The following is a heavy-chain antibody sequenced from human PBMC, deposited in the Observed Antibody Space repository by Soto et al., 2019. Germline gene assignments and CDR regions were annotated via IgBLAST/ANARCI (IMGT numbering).Heavy chain of an antibody. CDR2: ISGSGGST. Sequence: EVQLLESGGGLVQPGGSLRLSCAASGFTFSSYAMSWVRQAPGKGLEWVSAISGSGGSTYYADSVKGRFTISRDNSKNTLYLQNNSRSAEDTAVCDSANHLWVWELSNWGQGTLVTVSS. V-gene: IGHV3-23*01. J-gene: IGHJ4*02. D-gene: IGHD3-10*01. CDR1: GFTFSSYA. CDR3: ANHLWVWELSN.